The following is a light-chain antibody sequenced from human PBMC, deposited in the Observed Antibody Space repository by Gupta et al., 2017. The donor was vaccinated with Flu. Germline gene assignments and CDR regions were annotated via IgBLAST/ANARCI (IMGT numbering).Light chain of an antibody. CDR2: AAI. CDR3: QQYDSPPRT. CDR1: QSVDSNY. J-gene: IGKJ2*01. V-gene: IGKV3-20*01. Sequence: PGGSATLSCRASQSVDSNYLAWYQQKPGQAPRLLIYAAITRATGIPDRFSGSGSGTDFTLTISRLEPEDFAVYLCQQYDSPPRTFGQGTKLEIK.